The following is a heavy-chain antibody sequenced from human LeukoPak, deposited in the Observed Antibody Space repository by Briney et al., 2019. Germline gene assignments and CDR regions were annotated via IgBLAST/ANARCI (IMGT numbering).Heavy chain of an antibody. CDR2: IYHSGST. CDR3: ASGHELVVAPDDAFDI. CDR1: GYSISSGYY. Sequence: SETLSLTCTVSGYSISSGYYWGWIRQPPGKGLEWIGSIYHSGSTYYNPSLKSRVTISVDTSKNQFSLKLSSVTAADTAVYYCASGHELVVAPDDAFDIWGQGTMVTVSS. J-gene: IGHJ3*02. D-gene: IGHD6-6*01. V-gene: IGHV4-38-2*02.